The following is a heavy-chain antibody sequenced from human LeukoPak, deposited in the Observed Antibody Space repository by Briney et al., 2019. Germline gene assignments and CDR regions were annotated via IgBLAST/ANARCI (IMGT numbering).Heavy chain of an antibody. CDR3: ARVSSLWSFDY. V-gene: IGHV3-74*01. D-gene: IGHD3-10*01. CDR2: ISPDGSRT. Sequence: QPGGSLRLSCAASGFTFSTHWMHWVRQTPGKGLVWVSRISPDGSRTAYADSVKGRFTISRDNARDTLYLQLNSLGAEDTAVYYCARVSSLWSFDYWGQGTLRTVSS. J-gene: IGHJ4*02. CDR1: GFTFSTHW.